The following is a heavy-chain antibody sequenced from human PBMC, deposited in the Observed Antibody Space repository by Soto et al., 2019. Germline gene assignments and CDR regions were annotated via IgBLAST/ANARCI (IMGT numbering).Heavy chain of an antibody. D-gene: IGHD6-13*01. CDR1: GYTFTSYA. Sequence: ASVKVSCKASGYTFTSYAMHWVRQAPGQRLEWMGWINAGNGNTKYSQKFQGRVTITRDTSASTAYMELSSLRSEDTAVYYCARGLIAAAAHHFDYWGQGTLVTVSS. J-gene: IGHJ4*02. CDR3: ARGLIAAAAHHFDY. V-gene: IGHV1-3*01. CDR2: INAGNGNT.